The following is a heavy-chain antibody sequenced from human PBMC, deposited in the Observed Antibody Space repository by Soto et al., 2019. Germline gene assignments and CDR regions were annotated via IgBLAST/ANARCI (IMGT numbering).Heavy chain of an antibody. CDR3: ESPLYYGSGSDHAFDI. CDR2: ISAYNGNT. Sequence: QVQLVQSGAEVKKPGASVKVSCKASGYTFTSYGISWVRQAPGQGLEWMGWISAYNGNTNYAQKRQGRVTMTTDTDTSTAYMELRSLRSDDTAVYYWESPLYYGSGSDHAFDIWGKGTMVTVCS. J-gene: IGHJ3*02. CDR1: GYTFTSYG. D-gene: IGHD3-10*01. V-gene: IGHV1-18*01.